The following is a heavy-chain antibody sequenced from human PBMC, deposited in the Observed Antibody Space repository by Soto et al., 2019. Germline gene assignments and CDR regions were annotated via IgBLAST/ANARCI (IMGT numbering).Heavy chain of an antibody. J-gene: IGHJ4*02. CDR3: ARDGDYFGSGSPPLLSK. Sequence: QVQLQESGPGLVKPSETLSLTCTVSGGSITSGGYCWTWIRQHPVKGLEWMGHIYYSGSSSYNPSLKRGLIISIDTSKNQFSLKLTSVTAADTAVYYCARDGDYFGSGSPPLLSKWGQGTLVTVSS. D-gene: IGHD3-10*01. V-gene: IGHV4-31*03. CDR2: IYYSGSS. CDR1: GGSITSGGYC.